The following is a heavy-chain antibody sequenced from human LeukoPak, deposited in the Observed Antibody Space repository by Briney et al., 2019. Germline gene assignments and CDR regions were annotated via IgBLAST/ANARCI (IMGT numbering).Heavy chain of an antibody. CDR1: GGTISSSSKY. J-gene: IGHJ4*02. D-gene: IGHD1-26*01. Sequence: SETLSLTCTVSGGTISSSSKYWGWIRQPPGKGLDWIDSLYYSGGTYYHPSLKSRVTISVDTAKDQFSLKLSSVTAADTAVYYCARIVGATTDYWGQGTLVTVSS. CDR3: ARIVGATTDY. CDR2: LYYSGGT. V-gene: IGHV4-39*07.